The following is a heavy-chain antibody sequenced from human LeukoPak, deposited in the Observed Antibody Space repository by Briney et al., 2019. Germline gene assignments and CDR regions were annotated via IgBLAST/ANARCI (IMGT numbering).Heavy chain of an antibody. Sequence: GESLKISCKASGYTFTDYWIGWVRQVPGKGLEWMGIIYPGDSDTRYSPSFRGQVTISADKSISTAYLQWSSLKASDTAMYHCARQPIGGYYDSSGYPSDAFDVWGQGTMVTVSS. CDR3: ARQPIGGYYDSSGYPSDAFDV. CDR1: GYTFTDYW. D-gene: IGHD3-22*01. J-gene: IGHJ3*01. CDR2: IYPGDSDT. V-gene: IGHV5-51*01.